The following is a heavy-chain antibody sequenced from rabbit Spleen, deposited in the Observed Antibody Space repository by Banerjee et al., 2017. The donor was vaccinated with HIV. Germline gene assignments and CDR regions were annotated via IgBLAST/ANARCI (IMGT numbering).Heavy chain of an antibody. CDR2: IYVGNNVYT. CDR3: ARSDGGVGWGSGL. J-gene: IGHJ4*01. CDR1: GFSFSSYYY. V-gene: IGHV1S45*01. Sequence: QEQLEESGGGLVKPEGSLTLTCTASGFSFSSYYYMCWVRQAPGKGLEWIACIYVGNNVYTYYASWAKGRFTISKTSSTTVTLQMTSLTAADTATYLCARSDGGVGWGSGLWGPGTLVTVS. D-gene: IGHD4-1*01.